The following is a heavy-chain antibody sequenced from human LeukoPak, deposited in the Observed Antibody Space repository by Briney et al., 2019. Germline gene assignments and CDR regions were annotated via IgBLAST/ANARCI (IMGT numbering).Heavy chain of an antibody. CDR1: GDSITSYY. D-gene: IGHD3-10*02. J-gene: IGHJ5*02. Sequence: SETLSLTCTASGDSITSYYWSWIRQPPGKGLEWIGYVHYSGSTNYNPSLKSRVTLSVDTSKNQFSLKLSSVTAADTAAYYCARRDVQRTMVGPWGQGTLVTVSS. CDR2: VHYSGST. V-gene: IGHV4-59*08. CDR3: ARRDVQRTMVGP.